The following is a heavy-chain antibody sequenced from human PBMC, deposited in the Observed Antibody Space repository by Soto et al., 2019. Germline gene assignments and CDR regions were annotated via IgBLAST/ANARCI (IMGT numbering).Heavy chain of an antibody. CDR2: ISSSSSYI. J-gene: IGHJ5*02. V-gene: IGHV3-21*01. CDR3: ARDLSRFGVVIEGRVWFDP. CDR1: GFTFSSYS. D-gene: IGHD3-3*01. Sequence: EVQLVESGGGLVKPGGSLRLSCAASGFTFSSYSMNWVRQAPGKGLERVSSISSSSSYIYYADSGKGRFTIPRDNAKNSLYLQMNSLRAEDTAVYYCARDLSRFGVVIEGRVWFDPWGQGTLVTVSS.